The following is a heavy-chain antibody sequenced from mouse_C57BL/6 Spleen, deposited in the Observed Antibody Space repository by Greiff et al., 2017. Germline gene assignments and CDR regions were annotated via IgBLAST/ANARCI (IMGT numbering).Heavy chain of an antibody. CDR3: ARVPYYGSSHWYFDV. V-gene: IGHV5-4*01. Sequence: DVQLVESGGGLVKPGGSLKLSCAASGFTFSSYAMSWVRQTPEKRLEWVATISDGGSYTYYPDNVKGRFTISRDNAKNNLYLQMSHLKSEDTAMYYCARVPYYGSSHWYFDVWGTGTTVTVSS. CDR2: ISDGGSYT. J-gene: IGHJ1*03. CDR1: GFTFSSYA. D-gene: IGHD1-1*01.